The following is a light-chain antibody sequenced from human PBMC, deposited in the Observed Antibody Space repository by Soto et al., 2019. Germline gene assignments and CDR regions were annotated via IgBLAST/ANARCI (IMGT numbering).Light chain of an antibody. CDR2: DVS. V-gene: IGLV2-11*01. CDR3: CSYAGSYSYV. Sequence: QSALTQPRSVSGSPGHSGTISCTGTSSDVGGYNYVSWYQQHPGKAPKLMIYDVSKPPSGVPDRFSGSKSGNTASLTISWLQDEDEADYFCCSYAGSYSYVFVPGTKLTVL. J-gene: IGLJ1*01. CDR1: SSDVGGYNY.